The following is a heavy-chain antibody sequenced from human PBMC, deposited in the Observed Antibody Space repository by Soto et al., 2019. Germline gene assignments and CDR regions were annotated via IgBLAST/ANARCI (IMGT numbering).Heavy chain of an antibody. Sequence: QVQLVESGGGVVQPGRSLRLSCAASGFTFSSYGMHWVRQAPGKGLEWVAVISYDGSNKYYADSVKGRFTISRDNSKNTLYLQMNSLRAEDTAVYYCAKDAYYYDSSGYYPPGHWGQGTLVTVSS. D-gene: IGHD3-22*01. CDR2: ISYDGSNK. CDR3: AKDAYYYDSSGYYPPGH. V-gene: IGHV3-30*18. J-gene: IGHJ4*02. CDR1: GFTFSSYG.